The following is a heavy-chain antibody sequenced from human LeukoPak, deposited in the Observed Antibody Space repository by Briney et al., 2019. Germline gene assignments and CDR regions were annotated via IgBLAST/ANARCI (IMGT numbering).Heavy chain of an antibody. J-gene: IGHJ4*02. CDR1: GFTFSNYA. D-gene: IGHD3-9*01. V-gene: IGHV3-23*01. CDR3: AKWGDYDVLTGYSVSDY. CDR2: ITCSGGNT. Sequence: GASLRRSCAASGFTFSNYAMGWVRPPAGRGLEWVSAITCSGGNTYYADSVKGRFTIARDSRKNTVCLQMNRLRAEETAVHYCAKWGDYDVLTGYSVSDYWGQETRVTVSS.